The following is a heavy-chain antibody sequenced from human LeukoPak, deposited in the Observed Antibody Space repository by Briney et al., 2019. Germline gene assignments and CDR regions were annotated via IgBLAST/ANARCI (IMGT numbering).Heavy chain of an antibody. CDR1: GGTFSSYA. J-gene: IGHJ4*02. D-gene: IGHD1-7*01. CDR2: IIPIFGTA. CDR3: ARDITGTTGNPFDY. Sequence: ASVKVSCKASGGTFSSYAISWVRQAPGQGLEWMGGIIPIFGTANYAQKFQGRVMITADESTSTAYMELSSLRSEDTAVYYCARDITGTTGNPFDYWGQGTLVTVSS. V-gene: IGHV1-69*13.